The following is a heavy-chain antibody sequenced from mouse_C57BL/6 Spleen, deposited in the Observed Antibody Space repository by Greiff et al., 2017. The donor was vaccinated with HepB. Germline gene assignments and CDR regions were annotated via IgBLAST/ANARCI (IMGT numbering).Heavy chain of an antibody. CDR3: AKEGSYDYEFAY. Sequence: VQLQQPGAELVKPGASVKMSCKASGYTFTSYWITWVKQRPGQGLEWIGDIYPGSGSTNYNEKFKSKATLTVDTSSSTAYMQLSSLTSEDSAVYYCAKEGSYDYEFAYWGQGTLVTVSA. CDR1: GYTFTSYW. D-gene: IGHD2-4*01. J-gene: IGHJ3*01. V-gene: IGHV1-55*01. CDR2: IYPGSGST.